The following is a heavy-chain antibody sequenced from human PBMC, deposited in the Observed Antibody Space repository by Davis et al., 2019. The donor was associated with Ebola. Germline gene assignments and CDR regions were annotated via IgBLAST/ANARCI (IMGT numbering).Heavy chain of an antibody. J-gene: IGHJ6*02. CDR3: ARPGAGRSIAALPRTYGMDV. Sequence: MPSETLSLTCTVSGGSISSSSYYWGWIRQPPGKGLEWIGSIYYSGSTYYNPSLKSRVTISVDTSKNQFSLKLSSVTAADTAVYYCARPGAGRSIAALPRTYGMDVWGQGTTVTVSS. D-gene: IGHD6-6*01. V-gene: IGHV4-39*01. CDR2: IYYSGST. CDR1: GGSISSSSYY.